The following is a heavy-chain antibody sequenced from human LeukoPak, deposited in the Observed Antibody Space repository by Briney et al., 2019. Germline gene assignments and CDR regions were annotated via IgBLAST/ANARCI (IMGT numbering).Heavy chain of an antibody. V-gene: IGHV3-74*01. CDR2: INPDGSST. CDR1: GFTFSNYW. J-gene: IGHJ4*02. CDR3: VRGTNDWTGIDY. D-gene: IGHD2-8*01. Sequence: GGSLRLSCAASGFTFSNYWTHWVRQAPGKGLVWVSRINPDGSSTDYADSVKGRFTISRDNARNTLYLQMNSLRVEDTAIYYCVRGTNDWTGIDYWGQGTLVTVSS.